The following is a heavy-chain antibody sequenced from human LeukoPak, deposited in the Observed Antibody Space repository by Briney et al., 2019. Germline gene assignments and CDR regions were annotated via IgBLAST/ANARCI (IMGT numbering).Heavy chain of an antibody. CDR2: IYYSGST. CDR1: GGSISSYY. CDR3: ARVIDWNYFDY. Sequence: SETLSLTCTVSGGSISSYYWSWIRQPPGKGLEWIGYIYYSGSTNYNPSLKSRVTISVDTSKNQFSLKLSSVTAAGTAVYYCARVIDWNYFDYWGQGTLVTVSS. J-gene: IGHJ4*02. V-gene: IGHV4-59*01. D-gene: IGHD3-9*01.